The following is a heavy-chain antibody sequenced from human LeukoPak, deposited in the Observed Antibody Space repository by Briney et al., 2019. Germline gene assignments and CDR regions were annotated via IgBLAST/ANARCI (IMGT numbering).Heavy chain of an antibody. V-gene: IGHV3-23*01. J-gene: IGHJ6*02. Sequence: PGGSLRLSCAASGLTFSNYAMSWVRQAPGKGLEWVSGISGSGDSTYYADSVKGRFTISRDSSKNTLYLQMNSLRAEDTAVYYCARDEPYYYDSSGYNGMDVWGQGTTVTVSS. CDR2: ISGSGDST. D-gene: IGHD3-22*01. CDR3: ARDEPYYYDSSGYNGMDV. CDR1: GLTFSNYA.